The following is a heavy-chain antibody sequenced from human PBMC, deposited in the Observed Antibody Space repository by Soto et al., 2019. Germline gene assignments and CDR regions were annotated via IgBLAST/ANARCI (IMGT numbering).Heavy chain of an antibody. CDR1: GFSLTTHRVG. Sequence: QITLKESGPTLVKPTQTLTLTCTFSGFSLTTHRVGVGWIRQPPGEALEWLAVIYWDDSKTYRPSLESRLTITKDTSKNQVALTMTNIDSLDTATYYCAHAYGGRSLYWGQGTLVTVSS. D-gene: IGHD4-17*01. CDR2: IYWDDSK. J-gene: IGHJ4*02. CDR3: AHAYGGRSLY. V-gene: IGHV2-5*02.